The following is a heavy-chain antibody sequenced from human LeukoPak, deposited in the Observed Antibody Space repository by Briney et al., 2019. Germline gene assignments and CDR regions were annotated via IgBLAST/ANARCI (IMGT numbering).Heavy chain of an antibody. CDR2: ISAYNGNT. CDR1: GYTFTSYG. J-gene: IGHJ5*02. V-gene: IGHV1-18*01. D-gene: IGHD2-2*01. Sequence: ASVKVSCKASGYTFTSYGISWVRQAPGQGLEWMGWISAYNGNTNYAQKLQGRVTTTTDTSTSTAYMELSRLRSDDTAVYYCARGLRWDCSSTSCRRRFNWFDPWGQGTLVTVSS. CDR3: ARGLRWDCSSTSCRRRFNWFDP.